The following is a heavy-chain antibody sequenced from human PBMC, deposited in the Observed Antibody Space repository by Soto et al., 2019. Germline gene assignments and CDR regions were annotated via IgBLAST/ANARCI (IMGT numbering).Heavy chain of an antibody. CDR3: ARRWSGINF. CDR1: GDSINDYY. Sequence: QVQLQESGPGLVKPSETLSLTCTVSGDSINDYYWTWIQQPPGAGLEWIGYIHYSGLTNYNPSLKSRVTISMDTSKNQFFLKLTSMAAADTAVYYCARRWSGINFWGQGTLVTVSS. V-gene: IGHV4-59*01. CDR2: IHYSGLT. D-gene: IGHD3-3*01. J-gene: IGHJ4*02.